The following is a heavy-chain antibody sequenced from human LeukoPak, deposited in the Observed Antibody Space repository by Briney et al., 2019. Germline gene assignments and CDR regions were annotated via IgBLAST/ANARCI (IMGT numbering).Heavy chain of an antibody. CDR1: GYTFTGYY. J-gene: IGHJ4*02. V-gene: IGHV1-2*02. CDR2: INPNSGGT. D-gene: IGHD4-17*01. CDR3: ARIRRSGDPQKHYYFDY. Sequence: ASVKVSCKASGYTFTGYYMHWVRHAPGQGLEWMGWINPNSGGTNYAQKFQGKVTMTRDTSISTAYMELSRLRSDDTAVYYCARIRRSGDPQKHYYFDYWGQGTLVTVSS.